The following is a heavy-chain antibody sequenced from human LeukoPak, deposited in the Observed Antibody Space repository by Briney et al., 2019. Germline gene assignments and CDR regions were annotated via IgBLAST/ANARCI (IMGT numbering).Heavy chain of an antibody. CDR2: INTDGSIT. Sequence: GGSPRLSCAASGFTFSDYWIHWVRQAPGKGLVWVSRINTDGSITNYADSVKGRFSISRDNAKNTLYLQMSSLRAEDTAVYYCARDRGPRTGFMVREAYDYWGQGTLVTVSS. CDR1: GFTFSDYW. CDR3: ARDRGPRTGFMVREAYDY. D-gene: IGHD3-10*01. J-gene: IGHJ4*02. V-gene: IGHV3-74*01.